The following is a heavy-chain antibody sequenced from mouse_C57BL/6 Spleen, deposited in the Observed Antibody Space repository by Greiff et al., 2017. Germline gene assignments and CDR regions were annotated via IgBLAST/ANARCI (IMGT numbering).Heavy chain of an antibody. V-gene: IGHV1-26*01. CDR2: INPNNGGP. J-gene: IGHJ3*01. Sequence: EVKLQQPGPELVKPGASVKISCKASGYTFTDYYMTWVKQSHGQSLEWIGDINPNNGGPSYNQKFKGKATLTVDKSSSTAYMELRSLTSEDSAVYYCARRAAQAPPFAYWGQGTLVTVSA. CDR1: GYTFTDYY. D-gene: IGHD3-2*02. CDR3: ARRAAQAPPFAY.